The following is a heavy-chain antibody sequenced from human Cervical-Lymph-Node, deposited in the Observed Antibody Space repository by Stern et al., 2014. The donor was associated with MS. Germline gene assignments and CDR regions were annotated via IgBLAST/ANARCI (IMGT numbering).Heavy chain of an antibody. CDR2: SSHCGVP. Sequence: QLQLQEAGPGLVKPSQTLSLTCTVSGASIKTIGYFWSWVRQPPGKGLSGIVFSSHCGVPFYNETLKSLVTLSQDTSANQFSLSLPSVTAADTALYFCMRGDYWGRGILVAVSS. CDR1: GASIKTIGYF. J-gene: IGHJ4*02. CDR3: MRGDY. V-gene: IGHV4-31*01.